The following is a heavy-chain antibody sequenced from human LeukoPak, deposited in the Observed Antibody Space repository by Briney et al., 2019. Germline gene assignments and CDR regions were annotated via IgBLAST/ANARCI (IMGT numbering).Heavy chain of an antibody. CDR3: AGSEWFGEFYYYYYMDV. CDR2: IIPIFGTA. CDR1: GGTFSSYA. D-gene: IGHD3-10*01. Sequence: SVKVSCKASGGTFSSYAISWVRQAPGQGLEWMGGIIPIFGTANYAQKFQGRVTITADESTSTAYMELSSLRSEDTAVYYCAGSEWFGEFYYYYYMDVWGKGTTVTISS. V-gene: IGHV1-69*13. J-gene: IGHJ6*03.